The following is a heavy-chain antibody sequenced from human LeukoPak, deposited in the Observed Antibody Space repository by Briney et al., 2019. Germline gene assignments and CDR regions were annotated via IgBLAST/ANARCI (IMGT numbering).Heavy chain of an antibody. V-gene: IGHV1-46*01. CDR3: ARDQEAFDY. CDR1: GYSFTSNY. Sequence: ASVKVSCKASGYSFTSNYIHWVRQAPGQGLEWMGMIYPRDGSTSYAQKFQGRVTATRDTSTSTVHMELSGLRSEDTAVYYCARDQEAFDYWGQGTLVAVSS. J-gene: IGHJ4*02. CDR2: IYPRDGST.